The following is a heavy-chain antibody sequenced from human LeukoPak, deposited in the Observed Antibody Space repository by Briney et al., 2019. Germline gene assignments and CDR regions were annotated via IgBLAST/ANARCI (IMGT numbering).Heavy chain of an antibody. V-gene: IGHV3-30-3*01. J-gene: IGHJ4*02. CDR2: TQYDGSNK. CDR3: ARGLTGSYPTEYFDY. Sequence: GGSLRLSCAASGFIFSSYAMHWDRQAPGKGLEGVAVTQYDGSNKYYADSVKGRFTISRDNSKNTLYLQMSSLRAEDTAVYYCARGLTGSYPTEYFDYWGQGTLGTVSS. CDR1: GFIFSSYA. D-gene: IGHD3-10*01.